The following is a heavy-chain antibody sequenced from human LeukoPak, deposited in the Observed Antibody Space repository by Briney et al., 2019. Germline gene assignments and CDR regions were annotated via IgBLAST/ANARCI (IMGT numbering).Heavy chain of an antibody. V-gene: IGHV3-48*03. Sequence: KSGGSLRLSCAVSGFTLSSYEMNWVRQAPGKGLEWVSYITASGRTIYYADSVKGRFTISRDDAKNSLYLQMSSLRAEDTAIYYCASCVSGWYPRGYWGQGTLVTVSS. CDR2: ITASGRTI. CDR3: ASCVSGWYPRGY. D-gene: IGHD6-19*01. CDR1: GFTLSSYE. J-gene: IGHJ4*02.